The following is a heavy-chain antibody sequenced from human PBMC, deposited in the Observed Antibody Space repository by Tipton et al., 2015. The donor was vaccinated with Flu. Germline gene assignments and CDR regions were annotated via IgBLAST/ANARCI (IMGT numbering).Heavy chain of an antibody. CDR1: GGSISSGSYY. Sequence: TLSLTCTVSGGSISSGSYYWSWIRQPAGKGLEWIGRIYTSGSTNYNPSLESRVTISVDTSKNQFSLKLSSVTAADTAVYYCARVRSGWSYYFDYWGQGTLVTVSS. CDR2: IYTSGST. V-gene: IGHV4-61*02. CDR3: ARVRSGWSYYFDY. J-gene: IGHJ4*02. D-gene: IGHD6-19*01.